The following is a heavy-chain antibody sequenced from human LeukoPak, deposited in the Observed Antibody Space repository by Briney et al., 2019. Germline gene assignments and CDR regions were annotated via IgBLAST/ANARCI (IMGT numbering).Heavy chain of an antibody. CDR2: INTDGSST. CDR1: GFTFSSYW. D-gene: IGHD4-11*01. Sequence: GGSLRLSCAASGFTFSSYWTHWVRQAPGKGLVWVSRINTDGSSTSYADSVKGRFTISRDNAKNTLYLQMNSLRAEDTAVYYCAREHSSYYMDVWGKGTTVTVSS. J-gene: IGHJ6*03. V-gene: IGHV3-74*01. CDR3: AREHSSYYMDV.